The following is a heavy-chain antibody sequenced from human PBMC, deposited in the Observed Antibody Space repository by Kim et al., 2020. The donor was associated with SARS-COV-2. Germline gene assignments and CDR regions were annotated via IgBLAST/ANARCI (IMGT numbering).Heavy chain of an antibody. CDR3: ATLETTLDY. CDR2: INHSGST. CDR1: GGSFSGYY. J-gene: IGHJ4*02. V-gene: IGHV4-34*01. Sequence: SETLSLTCAVYGGSFSGYYWSWIRQPPGKGLEWIGEINHSGSTNYNPSLKSRVTISVDTSKNQFSLKLSSVTAADTAVYYCATLETTLDYWGQGTLVTVSS.